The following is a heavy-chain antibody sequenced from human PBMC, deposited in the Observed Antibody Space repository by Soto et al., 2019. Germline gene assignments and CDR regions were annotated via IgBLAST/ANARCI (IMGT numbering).Heavy chain of an antibody. V-gene: IGHV1-24*01. J-gene: IGHJ4*02. D-gene: IGHD1-26*01. Sequence: SXKVSFKVSGYTXTELSMHLVRQAPGKGLEWMGGFDPEDGETIYAQKFQGRVTMTEDTSTDTAYIELSSLRSEDTAVYYCATSSEVGATPYYFDYWGQGALGTVSS. CDR3: ATSSEVGATPYYFDY. CDR1: GYTXTELS. CDR2: FDPEDGET.